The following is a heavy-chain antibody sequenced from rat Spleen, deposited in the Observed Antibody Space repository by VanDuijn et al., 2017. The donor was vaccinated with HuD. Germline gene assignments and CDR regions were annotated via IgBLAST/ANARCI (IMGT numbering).Heavy chain of an antibody. D-gene: IGHD1-1*01. J-gene: IGHJ2*01. Sequence: EVQLVESGGGLVQPGRSLKLSCAASGFPFSNYGMAWVRQTPTKGLEWVASISYEGSSTYYGDSVKGRFTISRDTAQNTLYLQMNSLRSEDTATYYCTRDRHYYSGEGYFDYWGQGVMVTVSS. V-gene: IGHV5-22*01. CDR3: TRDRHYYSGEGYFDY. CDR1: GFPFSNYG. CDR2: ISYEGSST.